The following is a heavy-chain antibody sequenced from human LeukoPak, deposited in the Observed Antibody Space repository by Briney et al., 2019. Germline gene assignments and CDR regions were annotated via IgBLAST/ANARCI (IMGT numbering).Heavy chain of an antibody. CDR3: AREREVGPFDI. V-gene: IGHV1-2*02. CDR1: GYTFTGYY. J-gene: IGHJ3*02. CDR2: INPNSGGT. Sequence: GASVKVSCQASGYTFTGYYMHWVRQAPGQGLEWMGWINPNSGGTNYAQKFQGRVTMTRDTSISTAYMELSRLRSDDTAVYYCAREREVGPFDIWGQGTMVIVSS.